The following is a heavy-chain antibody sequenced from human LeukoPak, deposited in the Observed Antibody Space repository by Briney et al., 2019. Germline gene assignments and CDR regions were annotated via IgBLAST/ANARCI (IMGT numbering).Heavy chain of an antibody. D-gene: IGHD6-13*01. J-gene: IGHJ3*02. V-gene: IGHV1-8*01. Sequence: ASVKVSCKASGYTFTSYDINWVRQATGQGLEWMGWMNPNSGKTGYAQKFQGRVTMTRNTSISTAYMELSSLRSEDTAVYYCARGAADSGAFDIWGQGTMVTVSS. CDR3: ARGAADSGAFDI. CDR1: GYTFTSYD. CDR2: MNPNSGKT.